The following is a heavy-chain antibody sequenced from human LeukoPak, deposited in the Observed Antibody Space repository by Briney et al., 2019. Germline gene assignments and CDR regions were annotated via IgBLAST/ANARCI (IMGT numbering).Heavy chain of an antibody. V-gene: IGHV3-66*01. CDR1: GFTVSGDY. CDR2: IYRAGST. CDR3: ARMGLWFGELLGRRDY. D-gene: IGHD3-10*01. J-gene: IGHJ4*02. Sequence: GGSLRLSCAASGFTVSGDYMRWVRQAPGKGLEWVSIIYRAGSTHYADSVKGRFIISRDNSKNTLELQTNSLRADDTAAYYCARMGLWFGELLGRRDYWGQGTQVTVSS.